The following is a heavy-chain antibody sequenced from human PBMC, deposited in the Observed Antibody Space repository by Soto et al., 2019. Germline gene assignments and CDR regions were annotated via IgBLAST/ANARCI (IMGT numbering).Heavy chain of an antibody. CDR3: ARHAYCTNGVCYDFDY. V-gene: IGHV4-59*08. CDR2: IYYSGTT. Sequence: QVQLQESGPGLVKPSETLSLTCTVSGGSISSYYWSWIRQPPGKGLEWIGYIYYSGTTNYNPSLKSRVTTSVDTSKNQFSLKLSSVTAADTAVYYCARHAYCTNGVCYDFDYWGQGTLVTVSS. CDR1: GGSISSYY. J-gene: IGHJ4*02. D-gene: IGHD2-8*01.